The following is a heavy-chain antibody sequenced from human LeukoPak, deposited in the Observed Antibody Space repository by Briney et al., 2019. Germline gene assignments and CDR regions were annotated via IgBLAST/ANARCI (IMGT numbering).Heavy chain of an antibody. CDR3: TRYSNWNYGYWYFDL. Sequence: GRSLHPSCAASGFTFSGSAMHWVRQASGKGLEWVGGIRSKANSYATAYAASVKGSFTISRDDSKNTAYLQMNSLKTEDTAVYYCTRYSNWNYGYWYFDLWGRGTLVTVSS. CDR2: IRSKANSYAT. J-gene: IGHJ2*01. V-gene: IGHV3-73*01. D-gene: IGHD1-7*01. CDR1: GFTFSGSA.